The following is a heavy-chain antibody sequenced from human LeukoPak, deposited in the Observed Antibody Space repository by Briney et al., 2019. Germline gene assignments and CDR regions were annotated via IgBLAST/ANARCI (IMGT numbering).Heavy chain of an antibody. D-gene: IGHD1-1*01. J-gene: IGHJ5*02. CDR2: INPNSGGT. CDR1: GYTFTGYY. CDR3: ARARQIGTTRWFDP. Sequence: ASVKVSCKASGYTFTGYYMHWVRQAPGQGLEWMGWINPNSGGTNYAQKFQGRVTMTRDTSISTAYMELIRLISDDTAVYYCARARQIGTTRWFDPWGQGTLVTVSS. V-gene: IGHV1-2*02.